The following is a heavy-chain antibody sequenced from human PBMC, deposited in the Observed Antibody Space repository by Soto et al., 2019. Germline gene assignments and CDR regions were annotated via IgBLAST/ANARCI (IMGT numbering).Heavy chain of an antibody. J-gene: IGHJ4*02. V-gene: IGHV3-23*01. Sequence: ESLKISSKGSGYSFTSYWIGRVLQAPGKALEWVSSINIVGGNTNYADSVRGRFTMSRDDSKNTVFLQMNSLRAEDTAIYYCSKNYYFDSWGQGTLVTVSS. CDR3: SKNYYFDS. CDR2: INIVGGNT. CDR1: GYSFTSYW.